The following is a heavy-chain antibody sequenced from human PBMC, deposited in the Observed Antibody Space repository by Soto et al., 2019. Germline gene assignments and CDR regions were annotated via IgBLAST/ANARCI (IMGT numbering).Heavy chain of an antibody. Sequence: QVQLVQSGAEVKKPGSSVMVSCKASGGTFSTYAISWVRQAPGQGLEWMGGIIPIFGTASYAQKFQGRVTITADESTSTAYMELRNLTSEDTCLCNCARSNALEYYYCMHVWGQGTTVTVSS. D-gene: IGHD1-1*01. CDR2: IIPIFGTA. CDR3: ARSNALEYYYCMHV. J-gene: IGHJ6*02. CDR1: GGTFSTYA. V-gene: IGHV1-69*12.